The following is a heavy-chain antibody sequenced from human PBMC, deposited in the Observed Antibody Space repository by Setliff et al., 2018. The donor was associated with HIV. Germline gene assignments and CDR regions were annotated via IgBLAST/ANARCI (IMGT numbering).Heavy chain of an antibody. J-gene: IGHJ4*02. CDR3: AREIRNYDFWSGYWEDHYFDS. V-gene: IGHV1-46*01. Sequence: ASVKVSCKASGYTFTSYHMYWVRQAPGQGLEWMGAINPSGGSTRYAQKFQGRVTMTRDTSTSTVYMELSSLRSEDTAVYYCAREIRNYDFWSGYWEDHYFDSWGQGTLVTVSS. CDR1: GYTFTSYH. D-gene: IGHD3-3*01. CDR2: INPSGGST.